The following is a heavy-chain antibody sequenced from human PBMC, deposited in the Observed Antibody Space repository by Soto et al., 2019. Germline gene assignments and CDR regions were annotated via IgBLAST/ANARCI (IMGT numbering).Heavy chain of an antibody. Sequence: SETLSLTCTVSGGSISSDSSYWDWVRQPPGKGLEWIGTMSSGGRTLYSPSLRGRVTLSVDTSKNQFSLKMSSVTATDTAVYYCARDLASSSSSSGYWGQGTLVTVSS. CDR1: GGSISSDSSY. V-gene: IGHV4-39*02. J-gene: IGHJ4*02. CDR2: MSSGGRT. CDR3: ARDLASSSSSSGY. D-gene: IGHD6-6*01.